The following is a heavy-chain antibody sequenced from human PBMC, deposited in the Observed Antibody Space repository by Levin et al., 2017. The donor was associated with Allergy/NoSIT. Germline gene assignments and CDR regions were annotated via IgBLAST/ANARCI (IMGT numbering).Heavy chain of an antibody. Sequence: SQTLSLTCTVSGGSISSSSYYWGWIRQPPGKGLEWIGSIYYSGSTYYNPSLKSRVTISVDTSKNQFSLKLSSVTAADTAVYYCASISFRVPPYSYSNFDYWGQGTLVTVSS. CDR2: IYYSGST. CDR3: ASISFRVPPYSYSNFDY. V-gene: IGHV4-39*01. CDR1: GGSISSSSYY. J-gene: IGHJ4*02. D-gene: IGHD5-18*01.